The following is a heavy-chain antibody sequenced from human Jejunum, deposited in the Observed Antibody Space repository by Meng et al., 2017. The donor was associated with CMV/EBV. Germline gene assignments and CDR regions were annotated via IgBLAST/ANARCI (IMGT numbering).Heavy chain of an antibody. J-gene: IGHJ4*02. V-gene: IGHV3-33*06. D-gene: IGHD6-13*01. CDR3: AKDGGGSSWDGFFDS. Sequence: SGFNFRRNAMHWVRQATGKGLEWVAIIWFDESNKYYADSVKGRFTISRDNSKNMLYLQMNSLRAEDTAVYYRAKDGGGSSWDGFFDSWGQGSLVTVSS. CDR2: IWFDESNK. CDR1: GFNFRRNA.